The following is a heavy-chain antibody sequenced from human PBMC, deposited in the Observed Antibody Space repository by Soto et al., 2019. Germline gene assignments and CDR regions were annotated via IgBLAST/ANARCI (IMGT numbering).Heavy chain of an antibody. CDR1: GYTFTSYA. V-gene: IGHV1-3*01. CDR3: ARGYYGSGSYWT. J-gene: IGHJ5*02. CDR2: INAGNGNT. Sequence: QVQLVQSGAEVKKPGASVKVSCKASGYTFTSYAMHWVRQAPGQRLEWMGWINAGNGNTKYSQKFQGRVTITRDTSARTAYMELSSLRSEDTAVYYCARGYYGSGSYWTWGQGTLVTVSS. D-gene: IGHD3-10*01.